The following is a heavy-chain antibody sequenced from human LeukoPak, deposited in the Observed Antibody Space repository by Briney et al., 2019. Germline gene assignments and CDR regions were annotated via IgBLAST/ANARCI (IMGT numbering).Heavy chain of an antibody. V-gene: IGHV3-11*01. CDR3: ARYISSWSDF. CDR1: GFTFSDYY. Sequence: GGSLRLSCAASGFTFSDYYMTWIRQAPGKGLEWVSYISSSGSTIYYANSVKGRFTISRDNAKKSLYLQMNSLRAEDTAVYYCARYISSWSDFWGQGTLVTVSS. CDR2: ISSSGSTI. J-gene: IGHJ4*02. D-gene: IGHD6-13*01.